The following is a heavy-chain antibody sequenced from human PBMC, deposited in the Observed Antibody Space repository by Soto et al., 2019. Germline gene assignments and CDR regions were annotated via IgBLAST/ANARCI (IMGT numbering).Heavy chain of an antibody. Sequence: QVQLQESGPGLVKPSQTLSLTCTVSGGSISSGGYYWSWIRQHPGKGLEWIGYIYYSGSTYYNPSLHRRVTMSVDTSKNQFSLKLSSVTAADTAVYYCAREGGIVGATAADYWGQGTLVTVSS. CDR2: IYYSGST. J-gene: IGHJ4*02. D-gene: IGHD1-26*01. CDR3: AREGGIVGATAADY. V-gene: IGHV4-31*03. CDR1: GGSISSGGYY.